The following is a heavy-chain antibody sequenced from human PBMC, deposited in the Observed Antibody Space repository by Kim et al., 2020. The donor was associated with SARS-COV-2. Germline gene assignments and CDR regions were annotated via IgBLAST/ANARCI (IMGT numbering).Heavy chain of an antibody. CDR1: GFTFRTYA. V-gene: IGHV3-23*01. J-gene: IGHJ4*02. CDR2: ITGSGGLT. D-gene: IGHD3-10*01. Sequence: GGSLRLSCAASGFTFRTYAMTWVRQAPGKGLEWVSGITGSGGLTYYADSVKGRFTLSRDNSKNTLDLQMNNLRGEDTAVYYCAKEGYFGMGRSMDYFCQG. CDR3: AKEGYFGMGRSMDY.